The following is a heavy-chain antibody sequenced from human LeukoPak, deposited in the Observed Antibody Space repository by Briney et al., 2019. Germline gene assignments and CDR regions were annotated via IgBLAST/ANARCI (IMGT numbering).Heavy chain of an antibody. D-gene: IGHD3-22*01. Sequence: ASVKVSCKASGYTFTGYYMHWVRQAPGQGLEWMGWINPDSGGTNYAQKFQGRVTMTRDTSISTAYMELSRLRFDDTAVYYCARDSYYYDSSAQRGWFDPWGQGTLVTVSS. CDR2: INPDSGGT. V-gene: IGHV1-2*02. CDR3: ARDSYYYDSSAQRGWFDP. CDR1: GYTFTGYY. J-gene: IGHJ5*02.